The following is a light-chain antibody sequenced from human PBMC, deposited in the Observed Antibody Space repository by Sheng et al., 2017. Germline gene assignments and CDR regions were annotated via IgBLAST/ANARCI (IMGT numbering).Light chain of an antibody. Sequence: NFMLTQPHSVSESPGKTITISCTRSSYSIGSNFVQWYQQRPGSPPTTIIYEDNKRPSGVPDRFSGSVDTSSNSASLTISGLRTEDEADYYCQSFDGTNAWVFGGGTKLTVL. CDR3: QSFDGTNAWV. V-gene: IGLV6-57*01. J-gene: IGLJ3*02. CDR1: SYSIGSNF. CDR2: EDN.